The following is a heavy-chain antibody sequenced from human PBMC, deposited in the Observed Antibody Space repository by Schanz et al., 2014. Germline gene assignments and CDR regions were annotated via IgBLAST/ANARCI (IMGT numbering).Heavy chain of an antibody. J-gene: IGHJ4*02. CDR1: GFTFSVYW. D-gene: IGHD2-15*01. CDR2: IYSDGST. CDR3: ARDPGGTKTHGL. V-gene: IGHV3-66*01. Sequence: DVQVVESGGDLVQPGGSLRLSCAASGFTFSVYWMHWVRQPPGKGLECVSIIYSDGSTYYVDSVKGRFIISRDNSKNTVYLQMNSLRAEDTAVYYCARDPGGTKTHGLWGQGTLVTVSS.